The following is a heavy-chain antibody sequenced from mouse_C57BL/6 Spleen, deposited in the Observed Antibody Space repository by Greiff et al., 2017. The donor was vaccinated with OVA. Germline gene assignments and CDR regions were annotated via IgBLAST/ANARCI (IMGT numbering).Heavy chain of an antibody. CDR3: AREANWDGYFDV. D-gene: IGHD4-1*01. CDR1: GFTFSSYA. CDR2: ISSGGDYT. J-gene: IGHJ1*03. Sequence: EVQRVESGAGLVKPGGSVKLSCAASGFTFSSYAMPWVRQTPEKRLEWVGYISSGGDYTYYADTVKGQFTISRDNARNTLYLQMSSLKSEDTAMYYCAREANWDGYFDVWGTGTTVTVSS. V-gene: IGHV5S21*01.